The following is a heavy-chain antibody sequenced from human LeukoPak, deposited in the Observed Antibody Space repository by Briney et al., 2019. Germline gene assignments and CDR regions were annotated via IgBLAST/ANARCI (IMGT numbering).Heavy chain of an antibody. CDR3: VKDGTDGYSGYFDY. CDR1: GFTFSSYW. Sequence: GGSLRLSCAASGFTFSSYWMSWVRQAPGKGLEWVANIKQDGSEKYYVDSVKGRFTISRDNAKNSLYLQMNSLRAEDTAVYYCVKDGTDGYSGYFDYWGQGTLVTVSS. CDR2: IKQDGSEK. V-gene: IGHV3-7*03. D-gene: IGHD5-24*01. J-gene: IGHJ4*02.